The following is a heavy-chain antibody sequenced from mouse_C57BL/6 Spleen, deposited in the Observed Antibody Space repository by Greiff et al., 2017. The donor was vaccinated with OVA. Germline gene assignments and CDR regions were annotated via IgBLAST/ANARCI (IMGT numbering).Heavy chain of an antibody. J-gene: IGHJ4*01. CDR3: ARSYYYGSTSYAMDY. V-gene: IGHV1-20*01. CDR1: GYSFTGYF. CDR2: INPYNGDT. D-gene: IGHD1-1*01. Sequence: VQLQQSGPELVKPGDSVKISCKASGYSFTGYFMNWVMQSHGKSLEWIGRINPYNGDTFYNQKFKGKATLTVDKSSSTAHMELRSLTSEDSAVYYCARSYYYGSTSYAMDYWGQGTSGTVSS.